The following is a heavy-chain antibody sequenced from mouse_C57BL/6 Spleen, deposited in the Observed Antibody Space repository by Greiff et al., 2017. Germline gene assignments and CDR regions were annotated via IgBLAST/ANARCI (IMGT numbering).Heavy chain of an antibody. Sequence: VQLQQSGAELARPGASVKMSCKASGYTFTSYTMHWVKQRPGQGLEWIGYINPSSGYTKYNQKFKDKATLTADKSSSTAYMQLSSLTSKDSAFYYCARGGNYYGSSHWYFDVWGTGTTVTVSS. V-gene: IGHV1-4*01. CDR3: ARGGNYYGSSHWYFDV. D-gene: IGHD1-1*01. CDR2: INPSSGYT. J-gene: IGHJ1*03. CDR1: GYTFTSYT.